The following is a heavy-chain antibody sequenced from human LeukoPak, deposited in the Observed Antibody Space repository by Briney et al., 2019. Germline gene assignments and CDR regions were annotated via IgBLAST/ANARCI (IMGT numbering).Heavy chain of an antibody. Sequence: AXVKVSCKASGFTFTSSAMQWVRQARGQRLEWIGWIVVGSGNTNYAQKFQERVTITRDMSTSTAYMELSSLRSEDTAVYYCAATSVYYDFWSGYSGHYYYMDVWGKGTTVTVSS. CDR3: AATSVYYDFWSGYSGHYYYMDV. D-gene: IGHD3-3*01. CDR1: GFTFTSSA. CDR2: IVVGSGNT. V-gene: IGHV1-58*02. J-gene: IGHJ6*03.